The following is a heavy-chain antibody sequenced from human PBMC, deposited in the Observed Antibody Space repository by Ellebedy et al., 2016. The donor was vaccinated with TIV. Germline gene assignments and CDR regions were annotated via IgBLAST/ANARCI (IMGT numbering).Heavy chain of an antibody. CDR3: TRDLNNIVSGDY. CDR2: INPNSGGT. V-gene: IGHV1-2*02. J-gene: IGHJ4*02. CDR1: GYTFTDYY. D-gene: IGHD5/OR15-5a*01. Sequence: AASVKVSCKTSGYTFTDYYIHWVRQAPGQGLEWMAWINPNSGGTNYAQKFQGRVTVTRDTSTSTAFLELSRLRSDDTAVYYCTRDLNNIVSGDYWGQGTLVTVSS.